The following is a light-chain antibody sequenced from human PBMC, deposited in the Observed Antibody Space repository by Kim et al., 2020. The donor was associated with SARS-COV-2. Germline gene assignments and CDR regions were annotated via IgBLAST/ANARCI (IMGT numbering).Light chain of an antibody. CDR3: QQYNSYPRT. J-gene: IGKJ1*01. CDR1: QSLNNW. CDR2: KTS. Sequence: DVQMTQSPSTLSAFVGDRVTITCRASQSLNNWLAWYQQKPGRAPKLLIYKTSSLESGVPSRFSGSGSGTEFTLTISSLQPDDFATYYCQQYNSYPRTFGQGTKVEIK. V-gene: IGKV1-5*03.